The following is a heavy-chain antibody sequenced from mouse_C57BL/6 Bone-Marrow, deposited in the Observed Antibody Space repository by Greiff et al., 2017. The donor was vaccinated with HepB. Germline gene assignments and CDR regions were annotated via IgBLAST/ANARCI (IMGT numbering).Heavy chain of an antibody. V-gene: IGHV1-69*01. Sequence: QVQLQQPGAELVMPGASVKLSCKASGYTFTSYWMHWVKQRPGQGLEWIGEIDPSDSYTNYNQKFKGKSTLTVDKSSSTAYMQLSSLTSEDSAVYYCARSDDYGLYWYFDVWGTGTTFTVSS. D-gene: IGHD2-4*01. CDR3: ARSDDYGLYWYFDV. CDR2: IDPSDSYT. J-gene: IGHJ1*03. CDR1: GYTFTSYW.